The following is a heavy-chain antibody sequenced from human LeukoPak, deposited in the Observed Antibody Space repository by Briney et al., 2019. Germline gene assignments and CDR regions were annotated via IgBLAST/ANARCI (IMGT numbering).Heavy chain of an antibody. Sequence: GGSLRLSCAASGFTFSSFAMSWVRQAPGKGLEWGSAISGSGGSTYYADSVKGRFTISRDNSKNTLYLQMNSLRAEDTAVYYWAKRDYGDYGIDYWGQGTLVTVSS. CDR1: GFTFSSFA. J-gene: IGHJ4*02. V-gene: IGHV3-23*01. CDR2: ISGSGGST. CDR3: AKRDYGDYGIDY. D-gene: IGHD4-17*01.